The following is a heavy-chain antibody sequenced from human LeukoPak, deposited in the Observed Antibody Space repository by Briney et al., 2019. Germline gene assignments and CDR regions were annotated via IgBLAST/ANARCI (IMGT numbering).Heavy chain of an antibody. CDR1: GGSVSTSDYY. Sequence: SETLSLTCTVTGGSVSTSDYYWGWIRQSPVKGLEWIGDVFYTGKTNYNPSLRGRATISIDTSKNQFSLKLSYVTAADSAVYYCARVFDSWGQGTLVTVSS. CDR3: ARVFDS. CDR2: VFYTGKT. J-gene: IGHJ4*02. V-gene: IGHV4-39*07.